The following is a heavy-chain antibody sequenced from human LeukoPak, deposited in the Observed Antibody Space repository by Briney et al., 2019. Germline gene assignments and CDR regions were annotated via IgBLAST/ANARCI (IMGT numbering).Heavy chain of an antibody. CDR1: GGSISSGGYS. J-gene: IGHJ3*02. CDR2: IYHSGST. Sequence: SETLSLTCAVSGGSISSGGYSWSWIRQPPGKGLEWIGYIYHSGSTYYNPSLKSRVTMSVDRSKNQFSLKLSSVTAADTAVYYCAGSETYYYDSSGYLGAFDIWGQGTMVTVSS. V-gene: IGHV4-30-2*01. D-gene: IGHD3-22*01. CDR3: AGSETYYYDSSGYLGAFDI.